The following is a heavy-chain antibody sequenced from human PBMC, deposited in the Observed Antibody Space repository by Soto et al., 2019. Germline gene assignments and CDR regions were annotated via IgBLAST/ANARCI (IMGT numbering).Heavy chain of an antibody. CDR3: ARGETYYEFWSGEPEATSFDY. D-gene: IGHD3-3*01. CDR2: IYYSGST. V-gene: IGHV4-61*01. Sequence: QVQLQESGPGLVKPSETLSLTCTVSGGSVSSGSYYWSWIRQPPGKGLEWIGYIYYSGSTNYNPSLKSRGTISVDTSKNQFSLKLSSVTAADTAVYYCARGETYYEFWSGEPEATSFDYWGQGTLVTVSS. J-gene: IGHJ4*02. CDR1: GGSVSSGSYY.